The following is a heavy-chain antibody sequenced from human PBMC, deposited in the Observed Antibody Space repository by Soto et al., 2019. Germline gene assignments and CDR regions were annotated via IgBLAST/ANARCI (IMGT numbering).Heavy chain of an antibody. Sequence: GGSLRLSCAASGFTFSSYGMHWVRQAPGKGLEWVAVISYDGSNKYYEDSVKGRFTISRDNSKNTLYLQMNSLRAEDTAVYYCAKDGGSYYVYYYYGMDVWGQGTKVTVS. CDR1: GFTFSSYG. CDR2: ISYDGSNK. CDR3: AKDGGSYYVYYYYGMDV. J-gene: IGHJ6*02. D-gene: IGHD1-26*01. V-gene: IGHV3-30*18.